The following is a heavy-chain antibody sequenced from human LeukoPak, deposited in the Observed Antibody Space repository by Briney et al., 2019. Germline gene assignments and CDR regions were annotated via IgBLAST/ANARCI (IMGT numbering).Heavy chain of an antibody. CDR2: FDPEDGET. Sequence: ASVKVSCAVSGYTLTELSMHWVQQAPGKGLEWMGGFDPEDGETIYAQKFQGRVTMTEDTSTDTAYMELSSLRSEDTAVYYCATELVVGRLGELSSPVHYWGQGTLVTVSS. J-gene: IGHJ4*02. CDR3: ATELVVGRLGELSSPVHY. D-gene: IGHD3-16*02. CDR1: GYTLTELS. V-gene: IGHV1-24*01.